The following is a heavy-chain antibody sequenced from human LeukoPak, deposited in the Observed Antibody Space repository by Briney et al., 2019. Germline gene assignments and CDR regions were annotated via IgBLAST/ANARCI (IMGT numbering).Heavy chain of an antibody. CDR1: GGSLSSGGYY. Sequence: SETLSLTCTVSGGSLSSGGYYWSWVRQHPGKGREWVGYIYYSGSTYYNPSRKSRVTISVDTSKNQFSLKLSSATAADTAVYYCARDMVGQGWFDPWGQGTLVTVSS. CDR3: ARDMVGQGWFDP. J-gene: IGHJ5*02. V-gene: IGHV4-31*03. D-gene: IGHD3-10*01. CDR2: IYYSGST.